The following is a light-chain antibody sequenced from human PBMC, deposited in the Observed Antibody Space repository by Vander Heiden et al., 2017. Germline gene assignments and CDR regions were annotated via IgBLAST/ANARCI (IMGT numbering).Light chain of an antibody. Sequence: EIVMTQSPATLSVSPGERATLSCRASQSVSSNLAWYQQKPGQAPRFLIYGASTRATGIPARFSGSGPGTEFTLTISSLQSEDFAVYYCQQYNNWPPWTFGQGTKVEIK. V-gene: IGKV3-15*01. CDR1: QSVSSN. CDR3: QQYNNWPPWT. J-gene: IGKJ1*01. CDR2: GAS.